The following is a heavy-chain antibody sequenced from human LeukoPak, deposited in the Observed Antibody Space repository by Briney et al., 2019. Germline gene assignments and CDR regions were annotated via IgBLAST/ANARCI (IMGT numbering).Heavy chain of an antibody. Sequence: SETLSLTCTVSGGSISSYYWSWIRQPAGKGLESIGHISTSGSTNYNPSLKSRVTISVDTSKNQFSLKLSSVTAADTAVYYCARWNGGRAYYCGSGSYYNPLYYYYMDVWGKGTTVTVSS. CDR3: ARWNGGRAYYCGSGSYYNPLYYYYMDV. V-gene: IGHV4-4*07. J-gene: IGHJ6*03. CDR2: ISTSGST. D-gene: IGHD3-10*01. CDR1: GGSISSYY.